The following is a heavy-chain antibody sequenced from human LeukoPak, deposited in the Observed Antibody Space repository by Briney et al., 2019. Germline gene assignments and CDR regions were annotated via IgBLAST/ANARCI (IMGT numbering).Heavy chain of an antibody. Sequence: GSLRLSCAASGFTFSNYGMTWVRQAPGKGLEWIGTIYHSGSTEYNPSLKSRVAIFVDTSKNQFSLILHSVAAADTAVYYCARRSEFDNTHYHYFDYWGQGALVTVSS. J-gene: IGHJ4*02. CDR2: IYHSGST. CDR3: ARRSEFDNTHYHYFDY. D-gene: IGHD2-15*01. CDR1: GFTFSNYG. V-gene: IGHV4-38-2*01.